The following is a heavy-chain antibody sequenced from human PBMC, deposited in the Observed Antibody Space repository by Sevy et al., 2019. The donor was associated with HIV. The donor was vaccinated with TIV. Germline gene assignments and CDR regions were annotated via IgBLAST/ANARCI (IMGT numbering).Heavy chain of an antibody. J-gene: IGHJ3*02. CDR1: GFTFSSYA. CDR2: ISGSGGST. Sequence: GGSLRLSCAASGFTFSSYAMSWVRQAPGKGLEWVSAISGSGGSTYYADSVKGRFTISRDNSKNTLYLQMNSLRAEDTAVYYCAVTRGVIIPGNSDAFDIWGQGTMVTVSS. V-gene: IGHV3-23*01. CDR3: AVTRGVIIPGNSDAFDI. D-gene: IGHD3-10*01.